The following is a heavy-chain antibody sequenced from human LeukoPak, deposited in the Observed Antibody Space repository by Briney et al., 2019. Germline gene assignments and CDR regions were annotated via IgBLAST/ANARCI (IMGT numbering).Heavy chain of an antibody. Sequence: PSETLSLTCTVSGGSISSSSYYWGWIRQPPGKGLEWIGSIYYSGSTYYNPSLKSRVTISVDTSKNQFSLKLSSVTAADTAVYYCARLPPPYGDYGLFDYWGQGTLVTVSS. V-gene: IGHV4-39*07. D-gene: IGHD4-17*01. CDR1: GGSISSSSYY. CDR2: IYYSGST. CDR3: ARLPPPYGDYGLFDY. J-gene: IGHJ4*02.